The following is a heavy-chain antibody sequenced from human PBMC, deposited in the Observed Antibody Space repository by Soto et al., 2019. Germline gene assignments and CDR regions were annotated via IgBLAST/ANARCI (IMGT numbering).Heavy chain of an antibody. J-gene: IGHJ5*02. CDR1: GYTFTSYG. CDR3: ARDGWDFDWFVNNWFDP. CDR2: ISAYNGNT. Sequence: GASVKVSCKASGYTFTSYGISWVRQAPGQGLEWMGWISAYNGNTNYAQKLQGRVTMTTDTSTSTAYMELRSLRSDDTAVYYCARDGWDFDWFVNNWFDPWGQGTLVTVSS. D-gene: IGHD3-9*01. V-gene: IGHV1-18*01.